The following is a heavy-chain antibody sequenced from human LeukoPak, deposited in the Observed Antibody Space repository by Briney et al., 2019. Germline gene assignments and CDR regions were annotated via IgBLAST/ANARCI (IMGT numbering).Heavy chain of an antibody. J-gene: IGHJ6*02. V-gene: IGHV1-69*04. CDR3: AREAEDGMDV. CDR2: IIPILGIA. CDR1: GGTFSSYT. Sequence: SVKVSCKASGGTFSSYTISWVRQAPGQGLAWMGRIIPILGIANYAQKFQGRVTITADKSTSTAYMELSSLRSEDTAVYYCAREAEDGMDVWGQGTTVTVSS.